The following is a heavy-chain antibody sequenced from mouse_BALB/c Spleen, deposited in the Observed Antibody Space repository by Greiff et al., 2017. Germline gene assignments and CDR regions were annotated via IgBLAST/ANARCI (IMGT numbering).Heavy chain of an antibody. Sequence: QVQLQQSGAELVRPGVSVKISCKGSGYTFTDYAMHWVKQSHAKSLEWIGVISTYYGDASYNQKFKGKATMTVDKSSSTAYMELARLTSEDSAIYYCARSLSGNYFYWYFDVWGAGTTVTVSS. CDR2: ISTYYGDA. V-gene: IGHV1S137*01. D-gene: IGHD2-1*01. J-gene: IGHJ1*01. CDR3: ARSLSGNYFYWYFDV. CDR1: GYTFTDYA.